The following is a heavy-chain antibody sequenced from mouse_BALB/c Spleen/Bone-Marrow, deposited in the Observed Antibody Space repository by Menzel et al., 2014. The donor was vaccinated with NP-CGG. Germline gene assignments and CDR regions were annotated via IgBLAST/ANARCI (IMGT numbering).Heavy chain of an antibody. J-gene: IGHJ3*01. D-gene: IGHD1-3*01. CDR3: GGCGFFSSLVAY. V-gene: IGHV1-4*01. CDR1: GYTFTSYT. Sequence: RLSAAGAVLARSVSSVKMSCKASGYTFTSYTMHWVKQRPGQEQQWIGYINPRNDYDNYNQKFKDKATLTADKSSSTAYMQLSSLTSEDSAVFYCGGCGFFSSLVAYCGLGTLVTVSA. CDR2: INPRNDYD.